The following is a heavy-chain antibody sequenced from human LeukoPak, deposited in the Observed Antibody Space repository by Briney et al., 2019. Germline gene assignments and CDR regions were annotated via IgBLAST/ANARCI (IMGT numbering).Heavy chain of an antibody. Sequence: KPSETLSLTCTVSGGSISSYYWSWIRQPPGKGLEWIGYFYYSGSTNYNPSLKSRVTISVDTSKNQFSLKLSSVTAADTAVYYCATGAGSYPSFGYWGQGTLVTVSS. CDR1: GGSISSYY. D-gene: IGHD3-10*01. CDR3: ATGAGSYPSFGY. CDR2: FYYSGST. V-gene: IGHV4-59*01. J-gene: IGHJ4*02.